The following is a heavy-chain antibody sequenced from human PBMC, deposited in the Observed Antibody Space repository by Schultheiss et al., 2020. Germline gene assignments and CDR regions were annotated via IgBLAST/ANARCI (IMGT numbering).Heavy chain of an antibody. J-gene: IGHJ4*02. CDR2: IYYSGST. Sequence: SQTLSLTCTVSGGSISSYYWSWIRQPPGKGLEWIGSIYYSGSTYYNPSLKSRVTISVDKSKNQFSLKLSSVTAADTAVYYCARAFAWGYFDYWGQGTLVTVSA. V-gene: IGHV4-59*12. D-gene: IGHD3-16*01. CDR1: GGSISSYY. CDR3: ARAFAWGYFDY.